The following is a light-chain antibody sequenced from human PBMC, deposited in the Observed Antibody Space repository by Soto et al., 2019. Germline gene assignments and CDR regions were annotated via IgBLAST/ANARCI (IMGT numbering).Light chain of an antibody. CDR1: SSDVGGYNF. CDR2: DVT. J-gene: IGLJ3*02. V-gene: IGLV2-14*03. Sequence: QSALTQPASVSGSPGQSITISCSGTSSDVGGYNFVSWFQQPPGKAPKLMIYDVTYRPSGISNRFSGSKSGNTASLTISGLQAEDEADYYCSAYTRTSTLVVFGGGTKVTVL. CDR3: SAYTRTSTLVV.